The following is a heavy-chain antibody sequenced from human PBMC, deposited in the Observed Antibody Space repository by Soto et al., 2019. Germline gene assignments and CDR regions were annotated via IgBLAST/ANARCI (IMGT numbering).Heavy chain of an antibody. Sequence: GGSLRLSCAASGFTFSSYAMSWVRQAPGKGLEWVSAISGSGGSTYYADSVKGRFTISRDNSKNTLYLQRNSLRAEATAGYYWAKDLWPLRTGTTGEYWFDPWGQGTLVTVSS. CDR1: GFTFSSYA. D-gene: IGHD1-1*01. J-gene: IGHJ5*02. V-gene: IGHV3-23*01. CDR3: AKDLWPLRTGTTGEYWFDP. CDR2: ISGSGGST.